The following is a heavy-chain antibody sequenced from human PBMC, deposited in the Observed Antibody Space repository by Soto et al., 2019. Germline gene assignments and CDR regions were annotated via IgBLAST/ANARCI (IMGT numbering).Heavy chain of an antibody. Sequence: QVQLQQWGAGLLKPSETLSLTCAVYGGHFSGYYWSWIRQPPGKGLEWIGEINNSGSTNYNPSLRSRVSIAVDTSKNQFSLKMRSGTAADTAVYYWARGMAVAGHYLYSWGRGSLVTVSS. D-gene: IGHD6-19*01. CDR1: GGHFSGYY. J-gene: IGHJ4*02. CDR3: ARGMAVAGHYLYS. V-gene: IGHV4-34*01. CDR2: INNSGST.